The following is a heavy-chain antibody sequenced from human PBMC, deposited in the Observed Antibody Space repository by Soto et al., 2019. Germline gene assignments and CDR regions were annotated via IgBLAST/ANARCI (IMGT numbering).Heavy chain of an antibody. D-gene: IGHD3-10*01. CDR1: GFTFSSYA. J-gene: IGHJ4*02. Sequence: QVQLVESGGGVVQPGRSLRLSCAASGFTFSSYAMHWVRQAPGKGLEWVAVISYDGSNKYYADSVKGRLTISRDNSKNTLYLQMNSLRAEDTAVYYCARDGGFGAFTKGGFDYWGQGTLVTVSS. V-gene: IGHV3-30-3*01. CDR3: ARDGGFGAFTKGGFDY. CDR2: ISYDGSNK.